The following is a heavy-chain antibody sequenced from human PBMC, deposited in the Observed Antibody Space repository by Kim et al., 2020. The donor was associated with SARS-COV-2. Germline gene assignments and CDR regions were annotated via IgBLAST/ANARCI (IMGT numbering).Heavy chain of an antibody. CDR3: GEYHGAGSHFMN. D-gene: IGHD3-10*01. CDR2: FTGDGLT. CDR1: GFTFSNYG. Sequence: GGSLRLSCAASGFTFSNYGMTCVRQTPGKGLEWVSSFTGDGLTHYAASVKGRFTISRDNSKNMLYLQLNSRRAEDTAAYYCGEYHGAGSHFMNWGQGNL. V-gene: IGHV3-23*01. J-gene: IGHJ4*02.